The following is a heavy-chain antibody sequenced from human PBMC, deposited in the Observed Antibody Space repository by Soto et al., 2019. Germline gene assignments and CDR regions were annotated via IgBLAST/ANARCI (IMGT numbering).Heavy chain of an antibody. CDR2: IKSDGSGT. CDR3: ARGDGNPDDGNGSLSRR. CDR1: GFTFSSYW. Sequence: EVQLVESGGGLVQPGESLTLSCAASGFTFSSYWMHWVRQAPGKGLVWVSRIKSDGSGTYYADSVKGRLTISRDNAXNXXKLQIDRQRVEDTAVYFSARGDGNPDDGNGSLSRRWDQGTLVTVSS. J-gene: IGHJ4*02. V-gene: IGHV3-74*01. D-gene: IGHD3-10*01.